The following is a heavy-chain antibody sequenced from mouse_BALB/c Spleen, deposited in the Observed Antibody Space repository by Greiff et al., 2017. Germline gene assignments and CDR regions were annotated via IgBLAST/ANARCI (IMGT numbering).Heavy chain of an antibody. CDR3: AREGNYPWLDY. D-gene: IGHD2-1*01. V-gene: IGHV1-67*01. Sequence: QVQLQQFGPELVRPGVLVKISRKGSCYTFPDYAMHWVKQSHAKSLEWVGVISTYYGNTYYNQKFKGKATMTVDKSSSTAYMELARLTSEDSAICYCAREGNYPWLDYWGQGTLVTVSA. CDR2: ISTYYGNT. J-gene: IGHJ3*01. CDR1: CYTFPDYA.